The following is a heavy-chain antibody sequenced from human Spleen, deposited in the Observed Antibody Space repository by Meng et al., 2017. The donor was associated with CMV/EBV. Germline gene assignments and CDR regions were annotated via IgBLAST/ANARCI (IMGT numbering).Heavy chain of an antibody. V-gene: IGHV3-23*03. Sequence: GESLKISCAASGFTFSSYAMSWVRQAPGKGLEWVSVIYSGGSSIYYADSVKGRFTISRDNSKNTLYLQMNSLRAEDTAVYYCAKDYGGWHLDYWGQGTLVTVSS. CDR2: IYSGGSSI. J-gene: IGHJ4*02. CDR1: GFTFSSYA. D-gene: IGHD4-23*01. CDR3: AKDYGGWHLDY.